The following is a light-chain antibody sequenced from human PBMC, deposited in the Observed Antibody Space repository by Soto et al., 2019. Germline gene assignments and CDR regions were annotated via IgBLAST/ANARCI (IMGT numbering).Light chain of an antibody. CDR2: DAS. V-gene: IGKV3-20*01. CDR1: QTVRNNY. J-gene: IGKJ4*01. CDR3: QQFSSYPLT. Sequence: EVVLTQSLGTLSLSPGERATLSCRASQTVRNNYLAWYQQKPGQAPKLLIYDASSRATGIPDRFSGGGSGTDFILTISRLEPEDFAVYYCQQFSSYPLTFGGGTKVAIK.